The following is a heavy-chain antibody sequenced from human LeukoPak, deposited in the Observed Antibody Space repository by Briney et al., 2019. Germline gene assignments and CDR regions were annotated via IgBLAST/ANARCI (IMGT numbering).Heavy chain of an antibody. CDR3: ARDTDSYYYDSSGYYYEW. CDR2: TKQDGSEK. Sequence: GGSLRLSCAASGFIFRRYWMIWLRQAAGKGLECVANTKQDGSEKYYGDSVKGRFTISRDNAKNPLYLQMNSLRAEDTAVYYCARDTDSYYYDSSGYYYEWWGQGTLVTVSS. V-gene: IGHV3-7*05. CDR1: GFIFRRYW. D-gene: IGHD3-22*01. J-gene: IGHJ4*02.